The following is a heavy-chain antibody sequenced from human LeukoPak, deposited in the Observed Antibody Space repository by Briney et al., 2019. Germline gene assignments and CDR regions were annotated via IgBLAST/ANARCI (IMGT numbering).Heavy chain of an antibody. D-gene: IGHD3-3*01. J-gene: IGHJ4*02. Sequence: ASVKVSCKASGYTFTSYDINWVRQATGQGLEWMGWMNPNSGNTGYAQKFQGSVTITRNTSISTAYMELSSLRSEDTAVYYCARGRGFWSGYYYFDYWGQGTLVTVSS. CDR3: ARGRGFWSGYYYFDY. CDR1: GYTFTSYD. CDR2: MNPNSGNT. V-gene: IGHV1-8*03.